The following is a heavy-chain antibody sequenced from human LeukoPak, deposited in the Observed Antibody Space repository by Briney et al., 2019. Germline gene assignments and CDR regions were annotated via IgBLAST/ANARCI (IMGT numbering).Heavy chain of an antibody. V-gene: IGHV4-39*01. CDR2: IHYSGST. D-gene: IGHD2-2*01. Sequence: PSETLSPTCTVSGGSISSSTHYWGWIRQPPGKGLEWMGSIHYSGSTYYNPSLKSRVTISVDMSKNQFSLKLSSVTAADTAVYYCARSYCSSSCYAVGAFDIWGQGTMVTVSS. CDR1: GGSISSSTHY. J-gene: IGHJ3*02. CDR3: ARSYCSSSCYAVGAFDI.